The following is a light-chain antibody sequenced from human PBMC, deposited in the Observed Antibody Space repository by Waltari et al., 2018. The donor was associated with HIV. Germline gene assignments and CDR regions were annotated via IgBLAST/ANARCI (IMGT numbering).Light chain of an antibody. J-gene: IGLJ2*01. CDR2: DVT. V-gene: IGLV2-11*01. CDR3: CSYAGDYILF. CDR1: SNDVGRYNY. Sequence: QSALTQPRSVSGSPGQSVTISCTGTSNDVGRYNYVSWYQHLPDKAPKLLIYDVTKRPSGVPDRFSGSKSDSTASLTISGLQADDEADYYCCSYAGDYILFFGGGTKVTVL.